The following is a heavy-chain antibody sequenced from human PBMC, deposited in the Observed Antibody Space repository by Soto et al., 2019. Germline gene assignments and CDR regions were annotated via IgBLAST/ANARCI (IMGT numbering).Heavy chain of an antibody. Sequence: EVQLVESGGGLVQPGRSLRLSCAASGFTFDDYAMHWVRQAPGKGLEWVSGISWNSGSIGYADSVKGRFTISRDNAKNSLYLQMYSLRAEDTALYYCAKDATDAVAGTLDYWGQGTLVTVSS. CDR1: GFTFDDYA. CDR3: AKDATDAVAGTLDY. J-gene: IGHJ4*02. V-gene: IGHV3-9*01. CDR2: ISWNSGSI. D-gene: IGHD6-19*01.